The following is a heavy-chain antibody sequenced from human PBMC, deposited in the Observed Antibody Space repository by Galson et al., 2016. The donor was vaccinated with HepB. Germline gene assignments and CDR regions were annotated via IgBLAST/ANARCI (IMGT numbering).Heavy chain of an antibody. CDR3: ASVNVEMWFRELYYFDF. CDR2: LDYEDGEP. Sequence: SVKVSCKVYGQSLGVSHIHWVRQAPGRGLEWVGGLDYEDGEPMSSQPFRGRVTMTEDTATGTAYMELRSLKSEDAAIYFCASVNVEMWFRELYYFDFWGPGTLLTVSS. V-gene: IGHV1-24*01. CDR1: GQSLGVSH. D-gene: IGHD2-21*01. J-gene: IGHJ4*02.